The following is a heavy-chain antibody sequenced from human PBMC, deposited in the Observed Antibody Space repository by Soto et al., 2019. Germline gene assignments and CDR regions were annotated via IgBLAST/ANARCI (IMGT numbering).Heavy chain of an antibody. CDR1: GYRFTSYW. V-gene: IGHV5-51*01. CDR2: ISPGDSDT. D-gene: IGHD2-2*01. Sequence: GESLKISCKGSGYRFTSYWIGWVRQMPGKGLEWMGIISPGDSDTRYSPSFQGQVTISADKSISTAYLQWSSLKASDTATYYCAKMGYCTSTSCYYYFDYWGQGTLVTVSS. J-gene: IGHJ4*02. CDR3: AKMGYCTSTSCYYYFDY.